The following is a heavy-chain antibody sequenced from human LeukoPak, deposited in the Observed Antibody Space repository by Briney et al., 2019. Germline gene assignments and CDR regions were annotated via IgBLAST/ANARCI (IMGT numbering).Heavy chain of an antibody. CDR1: GFTFSNYW. Sequence: GGSLRLSCAASGFTFSNYWMHWVRQAPGKGLVWVSRIYNDGSSTSYAGSVKGRFTISRDNAKSTLYLQMNSLRAEDTAVYYCARVRGGSGRSYAADAFDIWGQGTMVTVSS. CDR2: IYNDGSST. CDR3: ARVRGGSGRSYAADAFDI. J-gene: IGHJ3*02. D-gene: IGHD1-26*01. V-gene: IGHV3-74*01.